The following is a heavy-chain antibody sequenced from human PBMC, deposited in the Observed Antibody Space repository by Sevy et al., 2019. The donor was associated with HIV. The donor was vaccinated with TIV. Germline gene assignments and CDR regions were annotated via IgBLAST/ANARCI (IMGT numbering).Heavy chain of an antibody. CDR1: GGSISSGSHY. D-gene: IGHD3-22*01. CDR2: IYTSGSS. V-gene: IGHV4-61*02. CDR3: ASARSGFFPFDY. Sequence: SETLSLTCTVSGGSISSGSHYWSWIRQPAGKGLEWIGRIYTSGSSDFNPSLQSRVTMSVDTSKNQFSLKLTSVTAADTAVYYCASARSGFFPFDYWGQGTLVTVSS. J-gene: IGHJ4*02.